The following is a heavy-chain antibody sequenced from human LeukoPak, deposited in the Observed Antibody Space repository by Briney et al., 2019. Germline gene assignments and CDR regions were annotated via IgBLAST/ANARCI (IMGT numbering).Heavy chain of an antibody. CDR2: ISGSGGST. J-gene: IGHJ4*02. Sequence: GGSLRLSCAASGFIFSDYAMSWVRQAPGKGLEWVSVISGSGGSTYSADSVKGRFTISRDNSKNTLYLQMNSLRAEDTAVYYCAKHLWRDLLWFGEGYYFGSWGQGTLVTVSS. V-gene: IGHV3-23*01. CDR3: AKHLWRDLLWFGEGYYFGS. CDR1: GFIFSDYA. D-gene: IGHD3-10*01.